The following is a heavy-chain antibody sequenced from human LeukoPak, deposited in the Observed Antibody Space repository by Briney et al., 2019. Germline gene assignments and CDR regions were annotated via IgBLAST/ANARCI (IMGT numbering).Heavy chain of an antibody. D-gene: IGHD5/OR15-5a*01. Sequence: ASVKVSCKASGYTFTNYAIHWVRQAPGQCLEWMGWINAGNGNTKYSQKFQARVTITRDTSANTAYMELSSLGSEDTTIYYCARVIFDCANFNCFKGYFDYWGQGTPVTVSS. CDR2: INAGNGNT. J-gene: IGHJ4*01. CDR1: GYTFTNYA. CDR3: ARVIFDCANFNCFKGYFDY. V-gene: IGHV1-3*01.